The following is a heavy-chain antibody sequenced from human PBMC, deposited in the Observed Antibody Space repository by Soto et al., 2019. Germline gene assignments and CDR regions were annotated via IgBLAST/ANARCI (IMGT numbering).Heavy chain of an antibody. Sequence: QVQLVQSGAEVKKPGSSVTVSCRTSGGTFSTYPISWVRQAPGQGLEWMGGIIPVFGSSYYAQKFQGRVTVTADESTSTAYMELSSLRSEDTAVYYCARSKTEYYYYYGMDVW. V-gene: IGHV1-69*12. J-gene: IGHJ6*01. D-gene: IGHD4-4*01. CDR3: ARSKTEYYYYYGMDV. CDR2: IIPVFGSS. CDR1: GGTFSTYP.